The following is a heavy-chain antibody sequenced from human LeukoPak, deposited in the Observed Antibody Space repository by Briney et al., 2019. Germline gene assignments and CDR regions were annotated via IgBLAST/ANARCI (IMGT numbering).Heavy chain of an antibody. CDR3: AKAVGATRDYFDY. CDR1: GFTFDDYA. CDR2: ISWNSGSI. D-gene: IGHD1-26*01. Sequence: SLRLSCAASGFTFDDYAMHWVRQAPGKGLEWVSGISWNSGSIGYADSVKDRFTISRDNAKNSLYLQMNSLRAEDTALYYCAKAVGATRDYFDYWGQGTLVTVSS. V-gene: IGHV3-9*01. J-gene: IGHJ4*02.